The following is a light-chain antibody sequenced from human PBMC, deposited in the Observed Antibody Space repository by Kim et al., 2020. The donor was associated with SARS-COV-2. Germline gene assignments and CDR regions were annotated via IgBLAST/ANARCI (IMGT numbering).Light chain of an antibody. CDR2: DTS. CDR1: QDITNY. Sequence: ASVRDSVTITCQASQDITNYLHWYQQKPGKAPKLLIYDTSNLEIGVPSRFSGSGSWTDYTFTISSLQPEDAATYYCQQYDRLPLTFGQGTRLEIK. J-gene: IGKJ5*01. CDR3: QQYDRLPLT. V-gene: IGKV1-33*01.